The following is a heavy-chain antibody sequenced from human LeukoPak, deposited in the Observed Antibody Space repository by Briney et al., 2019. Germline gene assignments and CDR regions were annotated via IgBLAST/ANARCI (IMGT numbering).Heavy chain of an antibody. CDR2: ISWNSGSI. J-gene: IGHJ4*02. Sequence: GGSLRLSCAASGFTFDDYAMHWVRQAPGKGLEWVSGISWNSGSIGYADSVRGRFTISRDNAKNSLYLQMNSLRAEDTALYYCAKDISQRSGVECWGQGTLVTVSS. V-gene: IGHV3-9*01. CDR3: AKDISQRSGVEC. D-gene: IGHD6-19*01. CDR1: GFTFDDYA.